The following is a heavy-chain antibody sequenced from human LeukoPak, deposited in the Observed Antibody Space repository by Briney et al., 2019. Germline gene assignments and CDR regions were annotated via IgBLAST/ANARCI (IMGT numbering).Heavy chain of an antibody. Sequence: SETLSLTCTVSAGYISSYYWSWLQQPQGMALDWFGYIYYSGSTNYNPSLKSRVTVSVDTSKNQFSRKLSSVTAADTAVYYCAKANMGRQQDNWFDPWGQGTLVTVSS. D-gene: IGHD5-18*01. CDR3: AKANMGRQQDNWFDP. J-gene: IGHJ5*02. CDR1: AGYISSYY. V-gene: IGHV4-59*01. CDR2: IYYSGST.